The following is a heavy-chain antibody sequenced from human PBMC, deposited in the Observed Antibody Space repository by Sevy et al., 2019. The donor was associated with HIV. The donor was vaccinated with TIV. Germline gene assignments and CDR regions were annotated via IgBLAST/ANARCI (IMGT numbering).Heavy chain of an antibody. D-gene: IGHD3-22*01. J-gene: IGHJ6*02. CDR2: ITNSGTTK. Sequence: GGSLRLSCAASGITFSEHYMSWIRQAPGKGLEWVAYITNSGTTKYYADSVKGRFTISRDNARNSLYLQMNSLTADDAAVYYCVRDSPYTSDDHWYFGIDVWGQGTTVTVSS. CDR3: VRDSPYTSDDHWYFGIDV. V-gene: IGHV3-11*01. CDR1: GITFSEHY.